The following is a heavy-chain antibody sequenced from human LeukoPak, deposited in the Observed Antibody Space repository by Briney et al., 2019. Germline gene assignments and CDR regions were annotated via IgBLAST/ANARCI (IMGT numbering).Heavy chain of an antibody. D-gene: IGHD3-22*01. J-gene: IGHJ4*02. V-gene: IGHV3-23*01. CDR2: ITGSAGGT. CDR3: ARGVYDSSGYYLGGLGYFDY. CDR1: GFTFSSYA. Sequence: GGSLRLSCAASGFTFSSYAMSWVRQAPGKGLEWVSTITGSAGGTYYADSVKGRFTISRDNSKNTVYLQMNSLRAEDTAIYYCARGVYDSSGYYLGGLGYFDYWGQGTLVTVSS.